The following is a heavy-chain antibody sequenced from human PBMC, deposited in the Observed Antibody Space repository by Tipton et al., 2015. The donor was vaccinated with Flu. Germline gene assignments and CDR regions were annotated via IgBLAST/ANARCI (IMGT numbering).Heavy chain of an antibody. CDR1: GGSVSSGSYY. D-gene: IGHD3-3*01. J-gene: IGHJ4*02. Sequence: TLSLTCTVSGGSVSSGSYYWSWIRQPPGKGLEWIGYIYYSGSTNHNPSLKSRVTISVDTSKNQFSLKLSSVTAADTAVYYCARGDFWSGYYVDYWGQGTLVTVSS. CDR2: IYYSGST. CDR3: ARGDFWSGYYVDY. V-gene: IGHV4-61*01.